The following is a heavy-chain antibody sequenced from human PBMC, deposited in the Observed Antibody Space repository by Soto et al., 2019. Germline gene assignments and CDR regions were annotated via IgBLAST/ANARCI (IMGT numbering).Heavy chain of an antibody. CDR3: AREPPPTITGLLDY. D-gene: IGHD5-12*01. CDR1: GFTFPDSA. Sequence: PGRSQSLSCAASGFTFPDSALHWVRQAPGKGLAWVAFISYDGSNKYFADSVKGRFTISRDNSKNTLDLHTNSLRAEDPAVYYCAREPPPTITGLLDYWGQGTRVTVAS. V-gene: IGHV3-30-3*01. J-gene: IGHJ4*02. CDR2: ISYDGSNK.